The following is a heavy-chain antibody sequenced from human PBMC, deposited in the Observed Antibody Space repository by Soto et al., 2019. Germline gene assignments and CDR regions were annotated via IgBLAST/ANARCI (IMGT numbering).Heavy chain of an antibody. Sequence: QVQLVQSGAEVKKPGASVKVSCKASGYTFITYGISWVRQAPGQGLEWMGWISSYNGNTNYAQKLQGRVTMTTATFMTTAYMELRSLRSDDTAVYYCARDRPTSSIRARDYYYAMDVCCQGTTVTVSS. D-gene: IGHD6-6*01. CDR2: ISSYNGNT. CDR3: ARDRPTSSIRARDYYYAMDV. J-gene: IGHJ6*02. V-gene: IGHV1-18*01. CDR1: GYTFITYG.